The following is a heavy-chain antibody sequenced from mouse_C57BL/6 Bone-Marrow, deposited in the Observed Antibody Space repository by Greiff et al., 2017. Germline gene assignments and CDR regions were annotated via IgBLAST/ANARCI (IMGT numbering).Heavy chain of an antibody. V-gene: IGHV6-6*01. CDR3: TRPSTVVAKDYAMDY. J-gene: IGHJ4*01. CDR1: GFTFSDAW. D-gene: IGHD1-1*01. Sequence: EVMLVESGGGLVQPGGSMKLSCAASGFTFSDAWMDWVRQSPEKGLEWVAEIRNKANNHATYYAESVKGRFTISRDDSKSSVYVQMNSLRAEDAGIYYCTRPSTVVAKDYAMDYWGQGTSVTVSS. CDR2: IRNKANNHAT.